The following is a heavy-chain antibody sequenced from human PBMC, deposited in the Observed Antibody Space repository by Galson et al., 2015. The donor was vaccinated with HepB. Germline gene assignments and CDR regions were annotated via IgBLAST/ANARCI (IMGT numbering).Heavy chain of an antibody. CDR2: IIPILGIA. D-gene: IGHD3-10*01. V-gene: IGHV1-69*02. CDR1: GGTFSSYT. J-gene: IGHJ4*02. Sequence: SVKVSCKASGGTFSSYTISWVRQAPGQGLEWTGRIIPILGIANYAQKFQGRVTITADKSTSTAYMELSSLRSEDTAVYYCARGTYYYGSGSLGGDYWGQGTLVTVAS. CDR3: ARGTYYYGSGSLGGDY.